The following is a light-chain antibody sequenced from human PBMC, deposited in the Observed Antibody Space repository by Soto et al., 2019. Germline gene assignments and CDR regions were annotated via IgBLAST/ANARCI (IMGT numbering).Light chain of an antibody. CDR3: QQYGSSPPVT. V-gene: IGKV3-20*01. Sequence: EIVLTQSPGTLSLSPGERATLSCRASQSVSSSYLAWYQQKPGQAPRLLIYGASSRATGMPDRFSGSGSGTEFTITISRLEPEDFAVYYCQQYGSSPPVTFGGGTKVEIK. CDR2: GAS. J-gene: IGKJ4*01. CDR1: QSVSSSY.